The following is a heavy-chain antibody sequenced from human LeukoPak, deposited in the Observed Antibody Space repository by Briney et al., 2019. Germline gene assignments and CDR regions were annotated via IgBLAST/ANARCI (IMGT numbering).Heavy chain of an antibody. V-gene: IGHV3-30-3*01. J-gene: IGHJ6*02. CDR1: GFIFSSYA. D-gene: IGHD5-18*01. CDR2: ISYDGSNK. CDR3: ARERTRYSYGFGSYGMDV. Sequence: PGRSLRLSCAASGFIFSSYAMHWVRQAPGKGLEWVAVISYDGSNKYYADSVKGRFTISRDNSKNTLYLQMNSLRAEDTAVYYCARERTRYSYGFGSYGMDVWGQGTTVTVSS.